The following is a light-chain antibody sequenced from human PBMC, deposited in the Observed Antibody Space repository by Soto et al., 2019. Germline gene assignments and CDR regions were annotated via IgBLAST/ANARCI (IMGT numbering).Light chain of an antibody. CDR3: QSYDSSLSCWV. Sequence: QTVVTQPPSVSGAPGQRVTISCTGSSSNIGAGYDVHWYQQLPGTAPKLLIYGNSNRPSGVPDRFSGSKSGTSASLAITGLQAEDEADYYCQSYDSSLSCWVFGTGTKLTVL. CDR1: SSNIGAGYD. J-gene: IGLJ1*01. CDR2: GNS. V-gene: IGLV1-40*01.